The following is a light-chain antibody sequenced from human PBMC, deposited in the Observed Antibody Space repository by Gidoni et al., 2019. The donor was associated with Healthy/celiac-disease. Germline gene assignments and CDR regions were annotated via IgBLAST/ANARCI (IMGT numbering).Light chain of an antibody. CDR3: QQYGSSPHT. Sequence: EIVFTQSPGTLSLSPGERATLSCRASQSVSSSYLAWYQQKPGQAPRLLIYGASSRATGIPDRFSGSGSGTDFTLTISRLEPEDFAVYYCQQYGSSPHTFGQXTKLEIK. CDR2: GAS. J-gene: IGKJ2*01. CDR1: QSVSSSY. V-gene: IGKV3-20*01.